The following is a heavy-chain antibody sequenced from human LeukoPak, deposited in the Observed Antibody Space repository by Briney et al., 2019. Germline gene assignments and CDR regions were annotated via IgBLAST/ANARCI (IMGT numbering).Heavy chain of an antibody. D-gene: IGHD5/OR15-5a*01. CDR2: INPSRGST. J-gene: IGHJ3*02. CDR3: ARGDHVRIYAESAFDI. Sequence: ASVKVSCKASGYSFTGHYMHWVRQAPGQGLEWMGIINPSRGSTNYAQKFQGRVTMTRDTSTSTVYMELSSLRSEDTAVYYCARGDHVRIYAESAFDIWGQGTMVSVSS. CDR1: GYSFTGHY. V-gene: IGHV1-46*01.